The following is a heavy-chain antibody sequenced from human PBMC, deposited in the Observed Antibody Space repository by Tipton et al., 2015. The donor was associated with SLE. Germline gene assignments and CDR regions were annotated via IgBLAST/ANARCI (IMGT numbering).Heavy chain of an antibody. CDR2: INHSGST. Sequence: LRLSCAASGFTFNKAWLSWVRQAPGKGLEWIGEINHSGSTNYNPSLKSRVTISVDTSKNQFSLKLSSVTAADTAVYYCARGAALLRFLEWLFRDYFDYWGQGTLVTVSS. D-gene: IGHD3-3*01. CDR1: GFTFNKAW. CDR3: ARGAALLRFLEWLFRDYFDY. V-gene: IGHV4-34*01. J-gene: IGHJ4*02.